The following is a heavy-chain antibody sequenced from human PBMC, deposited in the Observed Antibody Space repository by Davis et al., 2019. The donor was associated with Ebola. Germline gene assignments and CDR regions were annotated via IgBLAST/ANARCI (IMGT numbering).Heavy chain of an antibody. V-gene: IGHV3-30*18. D-gene: IGHD3-3*01. CDR1: GFIFSNYW. CDR3: AKEGGIGEWLLYYGMDV. J-gene: IGHJ6*04. CDR2: ISYDGSDK. Sequence: GGSLRLSCAASGFIFSNYWMSWVRQAPGKGLEWVAVISYDGSDKYYADSVKGRFTISRDNSKNTLYLQMNSLRAEDTAVYYCAKEGGIGEWLLYYGMDVWGKGTTVIVSS.